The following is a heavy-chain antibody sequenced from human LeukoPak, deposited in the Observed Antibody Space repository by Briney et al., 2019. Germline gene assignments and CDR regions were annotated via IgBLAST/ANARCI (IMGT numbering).Heavy chain of an antibody. CDR3: ARAASGTARFDF. V-gene: IGHV5-51*01. CDR1: GYIFTSYY. Sequence: GESLKISCKVSGYIFTSYYIGWVRHMPGKGLQWMGVTYPGGSDTRYSPSFQGQVTISADKYISTAYLQWSSLKASDTAIYYCARAASGTARFDFWGQGTLVTVSS. D-gene: IGHD6-13*01. CDR2: TYPGGSDT. J-gene: IGHJ4*02.